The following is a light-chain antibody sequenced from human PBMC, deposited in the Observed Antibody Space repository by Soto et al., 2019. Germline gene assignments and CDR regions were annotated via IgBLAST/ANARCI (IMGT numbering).Light chain of an antibody. CDR1: SSNIGAGYD. V-gene: IGLV1-40*01. CDR3: QSYDSSLSGYV. Sequence: QSVLTQPLSESGTPGQRATISCTGSSSNIGAGYDVHWYQQLPGTAPKLLIYGNSNRPSGVPDRFSGSKSGTSASLAITGLQAEDEADYYCQSYDSSLSGYVFGTGTKVTVL. CDR2: GNS. J-gene: IGLJ1*01.